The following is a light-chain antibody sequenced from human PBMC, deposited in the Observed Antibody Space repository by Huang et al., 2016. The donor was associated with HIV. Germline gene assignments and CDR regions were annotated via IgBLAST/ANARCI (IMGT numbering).Light chain of an antibody. Sequence: DIQMTQSPPSLSASVGSRVALTCRASQNISYYLNWYQEKSGEAPNLLRYAASRLVSGVPSRFSGGGSGSNFTLTITNPQPEDIGTYYCQQSYSLPLSFGPGTTVNAK. CDR2: AAS. V-gene: IGKV1-39*01. CDR3: QQSYSLPLS. J-gene: IGKJ3*01. CDR1: QNISYY.